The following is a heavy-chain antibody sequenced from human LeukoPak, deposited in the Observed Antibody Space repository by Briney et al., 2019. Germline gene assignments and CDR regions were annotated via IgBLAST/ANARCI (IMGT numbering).Heavy chain of an antibody. J-gene: IGHJ4*02. V-gene: IGHV1-2*02. CDR2: INPNSGGT. CDR1: EYTFTGYY. Sequence: ASVKVSCKASEYTFTGYYMHWVRQAPGQGLEWMGWINPNSGGTNYAQKLQGRVTMTTDTSTSTAYMELRSLRSDDTAVYYCARSGPYCGGDCYSGDFDYWGQGTLVTVSS. CDR3: ARSGPYCGGDCYSGDFDY. D-gene: IGHD2-21*02.